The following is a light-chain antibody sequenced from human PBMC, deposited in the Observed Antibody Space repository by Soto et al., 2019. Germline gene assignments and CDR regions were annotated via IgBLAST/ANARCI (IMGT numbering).Light chain of an antibody. CDR1: QGISNL. V-gene: IGKV1-9*01. CDR2: TAS. Sequence: DIQLTQSPSFLSASIGDKVTITCRASQGISNLLAWYQQKPGEAPKLMVHTASTLQSGVPSRFSGSGSGTEFCFTSSALQPEDSATYYRQQRRKHPITFGQGTRLEIK. CDR3: QQRRKHPIT. J-gene: IGKJ5*01.